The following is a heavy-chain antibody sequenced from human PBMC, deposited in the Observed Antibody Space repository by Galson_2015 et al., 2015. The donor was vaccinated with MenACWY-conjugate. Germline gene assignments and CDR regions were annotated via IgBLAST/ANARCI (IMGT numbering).Heavy chain of an antibody. J-gene: IGHJ4*02. V-gene: IGHV3-23*01. CDR2: ITGSGGTT. CDR3: ARSTLGWLRNPLY. Sequence: SLRLSCAASGFTFTTYAMSWVRQAPGKGLEWVSAITGSGGTTYYADSVKGRFTISRDNSKNTLNLQMISLRAEDTALYYCARSTLGWLRNPLYWGQGTLVTVSS. CDR1: GFTFTTYA. D-gene: IGHD5-12*01.